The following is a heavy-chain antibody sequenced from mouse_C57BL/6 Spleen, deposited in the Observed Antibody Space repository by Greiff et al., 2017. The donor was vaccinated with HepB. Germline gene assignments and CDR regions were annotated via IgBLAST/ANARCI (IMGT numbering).Heavy chain of an antibody. V-gene: IGHV1-61*01. Sequence: QVQLQQPGAELVRPGSSVKLSCKASGYTFTSYWMDWVKQRPGQGLEWIGNIYPSDSETHYNQKFKDKATLTVDKSSSTAYMQLSSLTSEDSAVYYCAITLLSYYFDYWGQGTTLTVSS. CDR3: AITLLSYYFDY. CDR2: IYPSDSET. CDR1: GYTFTSYW. J-gene: IGHJ2*01.